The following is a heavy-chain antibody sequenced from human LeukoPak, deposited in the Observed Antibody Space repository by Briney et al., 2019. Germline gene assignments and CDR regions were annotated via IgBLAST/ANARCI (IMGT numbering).Heavy chain of an antibody. CDR1: GFTFDDYA. CDR2: ICGDGGST. CDR3: AKDIDGVYYYDSSGYYY. D-gene: IGHD3-22*01. Sequence: PGGSLRLSCAASGFTFDDYAMHWVRQAPGKGLEWVSLICGDGGSTYDADSVKGRFTISRDNSINSLYLQMNSLRTEDTALYYCAKDIDGVYYYDSSGYYYWGQGTLVTVSS. J-gene: IGHJ4*02. V-gene: IGHV3-43*02.